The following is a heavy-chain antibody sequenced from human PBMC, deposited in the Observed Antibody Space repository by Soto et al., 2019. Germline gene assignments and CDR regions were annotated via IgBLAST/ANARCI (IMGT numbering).Heavy chain of an antibody. CDR2: IYYSGST. CDR1: GGSIGGYY. Sequence: QVQLQESGPGLVKPSETLSLTCTVSGGSIGGYYWSWILQSPGKGLEWIGNIYYSGSTLYNPSLRSRVTISLDTSKNHFALKVTSVTPADTAVYFCARVGQSIAARRGFDIWGQGKMVTVSS. CDR3: ARVGQSIAARRGFDI. V-gene: IGHV4-59*01. J-gene: IGHJ3*02. D-gene: IGHD6-6*01.